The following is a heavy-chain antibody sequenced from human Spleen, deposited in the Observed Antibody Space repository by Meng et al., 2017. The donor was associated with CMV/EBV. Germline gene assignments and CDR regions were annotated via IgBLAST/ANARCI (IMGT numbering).Heavy chain of an antibody. Sequence: LSLSCTVSGGSISSGDYYWSWIRQPPGKGLEWIGYIYYSGSTYYNPSLKSRVTISVDTSKNQFSLKLSSVTAADTAVYYCARDSVTIFGYYGMDVWGQGTTVTVSS. J-gene: IGHJ6*02. CDR1: GGSISSGDYY. CDR2: IYYSGST. CDR3: ARDSVTIFGYYGMDV. V-gene: IGHV4-30-4*08. D-gene: IGHD3-3*01.